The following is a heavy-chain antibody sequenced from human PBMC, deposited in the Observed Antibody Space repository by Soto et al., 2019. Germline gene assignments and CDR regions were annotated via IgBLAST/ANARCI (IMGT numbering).Heavy chain of an antibody. D-gene: IGHD3-3*01. CDR3: AKDLRADFWSGYSDYYGMDV. CDR2: ISGSGAST. CDR1: GFTFSSYA. J-gene: IGHJ6*02. V-gene: IGHV3-23*01. Sequence: GGSLRLSCAASGFTFSSYAMSWVRQAPGKGLEWVSSISGSGASTYYADSVKGRFSISRDNSKNTLDLQMNSLRAEDTAVYYCAKDLRADFWSGYSDYYGMDVWGQGTTVIVSS.